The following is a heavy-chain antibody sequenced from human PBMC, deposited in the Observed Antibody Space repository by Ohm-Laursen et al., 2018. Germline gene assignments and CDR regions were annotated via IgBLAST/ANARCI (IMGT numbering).Heavy chain of an antibody. CDR1: GFTFSTYA. J-gene: IGHJ5*01. CDR3: ATAGSAYRSDWFDY. Sequence: SLRLSCAASGFTFSTYAMTWVRQAPGKGLEWLSYIRYRDHLNLYADSMKGRSTISRDDGKNSLFLQTNSLRAEDTGVYYCATAGSAYRSDWFDYWGQGILVTVSS. V-gene: IGHV3-48*01. CDR2: IRYRDHLN. D-gene: IGHD5-12*01.